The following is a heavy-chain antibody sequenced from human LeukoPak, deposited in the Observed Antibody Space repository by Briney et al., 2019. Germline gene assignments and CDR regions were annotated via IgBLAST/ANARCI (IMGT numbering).Heavy chain of an antibody. J-gene: IGHJ6*03. CDR3: AKGSRPGYSYGPREYYYYMDV. Sequence: GGSLRLSCAASGFTFSSYGVSWVRQAPGKGLEWVSAISGSGGSTFYADSVKGRFTISRDNSKNTLYLQMNGLRAEDTAVYYCAKGSRPGYSYGPREYYYYMDVWGKGTTVTASS. CDR1: GFTFSSYG. D-gene: IGHD5-18*01. V-gene: IGHV3-23*01. CDR2: ISGSGGST.